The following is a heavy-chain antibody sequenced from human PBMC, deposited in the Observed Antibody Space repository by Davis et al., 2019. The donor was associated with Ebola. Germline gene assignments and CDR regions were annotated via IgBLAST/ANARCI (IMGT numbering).Heavy chain of an antibody. CDR1: GFTFSSNS. D-gene: IGHD2-15*01. Sequence: GGSLRLSCEASGFTFSSNSMNWIRQAPGKGLERVSYISSSGSTIYYADSVKGRFTISRDNAKNSLYLQMNSLRAEDTAVYYCARECRFGSGGSCYEPYYYYYGMDVWGQGTTVTVSS. CDR3: ARECRFGSGGSCYEPYYYYYGMDV. CDR2: ISSSGSTI. J-gene: IGHJ6*02. V-gene: IGHV3-48*04.